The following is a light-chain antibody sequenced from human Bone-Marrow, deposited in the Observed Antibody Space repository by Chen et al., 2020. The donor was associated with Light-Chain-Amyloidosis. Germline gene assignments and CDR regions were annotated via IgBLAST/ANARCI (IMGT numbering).Light chain of an antibody. CDR1: DLPTKY. V-gene: IGLV3-25*03. CDR2: RDT. J-gene: IGLJ2*01. CDR3: QSADSSGTYEVI. Sequence: SYELTQTPSVSVSPGQTARITCSGDDLPTKYAYWYQQKQGQAPVLVIHRDTERPSGISERFSGSSSGTTATLTISGVQAEDAADYHCQSADSSGTYEVIFGGRTKLTVL.